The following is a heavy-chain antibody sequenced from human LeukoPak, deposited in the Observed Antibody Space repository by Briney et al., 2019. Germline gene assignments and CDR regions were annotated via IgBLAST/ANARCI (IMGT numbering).Heavy chain of an antibody. J-gene: IGHJ4*02. V-gene: IGHV3-33*08. Sequence: GGSLRLSCAASGFIFSNTWMNWVRQAPGKGLEWVAVIWYDGSNKYYADSVKGRFTISRDNSKNTLYLQMNSLRAEDTAVYYCAREFSYYDSSGYYGGGSFDYWGQGTLVTVSS. CDR1: GFIFSNTW. CDR3: AREFSYYDSSGYYGGGSFDY. D-gene: IGHD3-22*01. CDR2: IWYDGSNK.